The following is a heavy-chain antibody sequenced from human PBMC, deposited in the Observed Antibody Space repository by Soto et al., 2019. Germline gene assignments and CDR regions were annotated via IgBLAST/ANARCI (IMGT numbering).Heavy chain of an antibody. J-gene: IGHJ5*02. Sequence: SETLSLTCTVSGGSISSSSYYWGWIRQPPGKGLEWIGSIYYSGSTYYNPSLKSRVTISVDTSKNQFSLKLSSVTAADTAVYYCARVEDITIFGVVPNWFDPWGQGTLVTVSS. CDR3: ARVEDITIFGVVPNWFDP. V-gene: IGHV4-39*07. CDR2: IYYSGST. CDR1: GGSISSSSYY. D-gene: IGHD3-3*01.